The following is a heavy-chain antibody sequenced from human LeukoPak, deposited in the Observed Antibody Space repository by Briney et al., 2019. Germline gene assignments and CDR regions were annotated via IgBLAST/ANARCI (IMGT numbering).Heavy chain of an antibody. CDR1: GFTFSDYN. CDR2: ISSSSSTM. CDR3: ARAYSGYTYGYHY. V-gene: IGHV3-48*01. J-gene: IGHJ4*02. Sequence: GGSLRLSCAASGFTFSDYNMNWVRQPPGKGLEWVSYISSSSSTMYYADSVKGRFTISRDNAKNSLYLQMNSLRAEDTAVYYCARAYSGYTYGYHYWGQGTLVTVSS. D-gene: IGHD5-18*01.